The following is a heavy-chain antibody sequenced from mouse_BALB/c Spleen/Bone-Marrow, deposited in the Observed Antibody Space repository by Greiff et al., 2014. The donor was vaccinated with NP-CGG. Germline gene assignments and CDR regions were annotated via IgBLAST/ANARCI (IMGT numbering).Heavy chain of an antibody. J-gene: IGHJ2*01. Sequence: VQLQQSGAEVVKPGASVKLSCTASGFNIKDTYMHWVKQRPEQGLEWIGRIDPANGNTKYDPKFQGKTTITADTSSNTAYQQLSSLTSEDTAVYYCARYDYGVYFDYWGQGTTLTVSS. D-gene: IGHD2-4*01. CDR1: GFNIKDTY. CDR2: IDPANGNT. V-gene: IGHV14-3*02. CDR3: ARYDYGVYFDY.